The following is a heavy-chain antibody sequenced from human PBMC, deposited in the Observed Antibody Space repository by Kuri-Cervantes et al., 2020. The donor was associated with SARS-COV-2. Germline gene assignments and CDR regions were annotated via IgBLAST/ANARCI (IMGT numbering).Heavy chain of an antibody. CDR2: ISYDGSNK. Sequence: GGSLRLSCAASGFTFSSYGMHWVRQAPGKGLEWVAVISYDGSNKYYADSVKGRFTIPRDNSKNTLYLQMNSLRAEDTAVYYCAKDLGGYVGYWGQGTLVTVSS. J-gene: IGHJ4*02. CDR1: GFTFSSYG. V-gene: IGHV3-30*18. D-gene: IGHD3-22*01. CDR3: AKDLGGYVGY.